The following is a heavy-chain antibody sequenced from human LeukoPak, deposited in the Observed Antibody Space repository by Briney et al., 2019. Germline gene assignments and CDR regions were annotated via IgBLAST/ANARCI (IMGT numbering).Heavy chain of an antibody. CDR2: IKQDGSEK. CDR1: GVTFSSYA. J-gene: IGHJ4*02. CDR3: ARDRGVIIAAAQNY. V-gene: IGHV3-7*01. Sequence: GGSLRLSCAASGVTFSSYAMSWVRQAPGKGLEGVANIKQDGSEKYYVDSVKGRFTISRDNAKNSLYLQMNSLRAEDTAVYYCARDRGVIIAAAQNYWGQGTLVTVSS. D-gene: IGHD6-13*01.